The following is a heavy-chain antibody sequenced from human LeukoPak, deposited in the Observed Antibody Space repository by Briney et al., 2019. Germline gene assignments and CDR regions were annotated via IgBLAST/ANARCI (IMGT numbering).Heavy chain of an antibody. CDR1: GYTFTGYY. J-gene: IGHJ3*02. Sequence: ASVKVSCKASGYTFTGYYMHWVRQAPGQGLEWMGWINPNSGGTNYAQKFQGRVTMTRDTSISTAYMELSRLRSDDTAIYYCARAGIWDYSDSSGYHNGAFDIWGQGTMVTFSS. CDR3: ARAGIWDYSDSSGYHNGAFDI. V-gene: IGHV1-2*02. D-gene: IGHD3-22*01. CDR2: INPNSGGT.